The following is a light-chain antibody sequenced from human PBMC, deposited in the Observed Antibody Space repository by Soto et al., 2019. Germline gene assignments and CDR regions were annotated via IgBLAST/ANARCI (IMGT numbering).Light chain of an antibody. CDR3: MQVLQTPCT. CDR1: QSLLHSNGFNY. Sequence: DIVMTQSPLSLPVTPGEPASISCRSSQSLLHSNGFNYLDWYLQKAGQSPQLLIYMGSNRASGVPDRFSVSGSGTDFTLKISRVEAEDVGVYYCMQVLQTPCTFGQGTKLEIK. V-gene: IGKV2-28*01. J-gene: IGKJ2*02. CDR2: MGS.